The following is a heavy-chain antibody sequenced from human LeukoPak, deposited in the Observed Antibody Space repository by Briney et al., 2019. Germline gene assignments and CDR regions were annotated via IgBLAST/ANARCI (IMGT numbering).Heavy chain of an antibody. CDR2: ISGSGGTT. CDR3: AKDLETHDTSAC. D-gene: IGHD3-22*01. J-gene: IGHJ4*02. Sequence: GGSLRLSCAASGFTFSSYAMSWVRQAPGKGLEWVSGISGSGGTTYYADSVKGRFTISRDNSKNTLYLQMNSLRAEDTAVYYCAKDLETHDTSACWGQGTLVTVSS. CDR1: GFTFSSYA. V-gene: IGHV3-23*01.